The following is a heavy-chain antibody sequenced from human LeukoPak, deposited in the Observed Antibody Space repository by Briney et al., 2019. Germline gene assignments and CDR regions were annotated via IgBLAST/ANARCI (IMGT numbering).Heavy chain of an antibody. Sequence: SETLSLTCNVSGASTFNYYWSWIRQAPGKGLEWIGYVHHSGRTNSNPSLGSRVTMSVDTSTSQLSLNLTSVTTADTAVYFCARDLRAKYWGQGTLVFVSS. CDR2: VHHSGRT. CDR3: ARDLRAKY. J-gene: IGHJ1*01. CDR1: GASTFNYY. V-gene: IGHV4-59*01. D-gene: IGHD4/OR15-4a*01.